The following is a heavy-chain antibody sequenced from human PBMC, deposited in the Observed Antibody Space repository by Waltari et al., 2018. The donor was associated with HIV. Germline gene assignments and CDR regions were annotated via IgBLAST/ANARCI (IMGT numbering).Heavy chain of an antibody. J-gene: IGHJ4*02. V-gene: IGHV1-2*02. CDR1: GYTFSDNY. CDR2: INPNSGGT. Sequence: QVQLVQSGAVVKKPGASVKVSCKTSGYTFSDNYIHWMRQAPGQGPEWMGWINPNSGGTNYGQSFQDRVTLTRDTHISTVFMDLSRLASDDTAVYYCARVPQGRLGELSTYYFDYWGQGSLVIVSS. D-gene: IGHD3-16*01. CDR3: ARVPQGRLGELSTYYFDY.